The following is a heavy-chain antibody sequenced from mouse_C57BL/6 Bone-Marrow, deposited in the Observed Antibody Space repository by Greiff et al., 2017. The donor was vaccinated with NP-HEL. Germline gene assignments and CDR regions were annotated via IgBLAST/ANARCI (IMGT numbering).Heavy chain of an antibody. CDR1: GYTFTSYC. J-gene: IGHJ3*01. CDR3: ARKGGRQLRLAWFAD. D-gene: IGHD3-2*02. V-gene: IGHV1-55*01. CDR2: IYPGSGST. Sequence: QVQLQQPGAELVKPGASVKMSCKASGYTFTSYCITWVKQRPGQGLEWIGDIYPGSGSTNYNEKFKSKATLTVDTSSSTAYMQLSSRPSEDAAVYYCARKGGRQLRLAWFADWGQGTLVTVSA.